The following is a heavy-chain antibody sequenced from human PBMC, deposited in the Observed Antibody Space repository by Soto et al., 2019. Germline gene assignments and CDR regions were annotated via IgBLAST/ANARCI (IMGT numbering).Heavy chain of an antibody. CDR3: AKGVVGALRFGMDV. CDR1: GFTFSIYA. J-gene: IGHJ6*02. CDR2: ISGSGAST. D-gene: IGHD1-26*01. V-gene: IGHV3-23*01. Sequence: GGSLRLSCEASGFTFSIYAINWVRQAPGKGLEWVSAISGSGASTYYADSVKGRFTISRDNSKNTLYLQMNSLRAEDAAVYYCAKGVVGALRFGMDVWGQGTTVTVSS.